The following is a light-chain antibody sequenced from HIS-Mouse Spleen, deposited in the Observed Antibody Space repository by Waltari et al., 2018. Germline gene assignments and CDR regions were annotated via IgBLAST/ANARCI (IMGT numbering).Light chain of an antibody. V-gene: IGLV2-23*03. J-gene: IGLJ3*02. CDR3: CSYAGSSTFGV. CDR1: SSDVGSYNL. Sequence: QSALTQPASVTGSPGQSITSSCTGTSSDVGSYNLVSWYQQHPGKAPKLMIYEGSKRPSGVSNRFSGSKPGNPASLTISGLQAEDEADYYCCSYAGSSTFGVFGGGTKLTVL. CDR2: EGS.